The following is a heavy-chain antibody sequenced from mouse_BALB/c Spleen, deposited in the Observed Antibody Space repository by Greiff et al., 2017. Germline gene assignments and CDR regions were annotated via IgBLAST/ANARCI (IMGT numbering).Heavy chain of an antibody. Sequence: EVQLQQPGAELVKPGASVKLSCTASGFNIKDTYMHWVKQRPEQGLEWIGRIDPANGNTKYDPKFQGKATITADTSSNTAYLQLSSLTSEDTAVYYCARPIYYGYPFDYWGQGTTLTVSS. V-gene: IGHV14-3*02. D-gene: IGHD2-2*01. CDR2: IDPANGNT. CDR3: ARPIYYGYPFDY. J-gene: IGHJ2*01. CDR1: GFNIKDTY.